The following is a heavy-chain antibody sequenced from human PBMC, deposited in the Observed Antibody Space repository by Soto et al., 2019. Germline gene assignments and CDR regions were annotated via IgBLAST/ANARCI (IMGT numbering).Heavy chain of an antibody. Sequence: GGSLRLSCAASGFTFSSYSMNWVRQAPGKGLEWVSYISSSSSTIYYADYVKGRFTISRDNAKNSLYLQMNSLRDEDTALYYCARDDTRYYDSSGLLFWGQGTLVTVSS. CDR3: ARDDTRYYDSSGLLF. CDR1: GFTFSSYS. J-gene: IGHJ4*02. V-gene: IGHV3-48*02. CDR2: ISSSSSTI. D-gene: IGHD3-22*01.